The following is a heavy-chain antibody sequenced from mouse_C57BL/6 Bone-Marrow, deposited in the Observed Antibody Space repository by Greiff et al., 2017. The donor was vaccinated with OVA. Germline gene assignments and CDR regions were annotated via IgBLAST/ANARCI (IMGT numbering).Heavy chain of an antibody. CDR2: IHPNSGST. J-gene: IGHJ2*01. CDR1: GYTFTSYW. CDR3: AREGTTVVAFYFDC. V-gene: IGHV1-64*01. D-gene: IGHD1-1*01. Sequence: QVQLQQPGAELVKPGASVKLSCKASGYTFTSYWMHWVKQRPGQGLEWIGMIHPNSGSTNYNEKFKSKATLTVDTSSSTAYMQLISLTSEDSAVYSCAREGTTVVAFYFDCWGPGTTLTVSS.